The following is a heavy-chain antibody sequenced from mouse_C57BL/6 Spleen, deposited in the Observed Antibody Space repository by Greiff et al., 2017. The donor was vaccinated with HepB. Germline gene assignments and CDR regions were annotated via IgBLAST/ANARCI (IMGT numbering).Heavy chain of an antibody. CDR3: ARDNYGSRGSYYFDY. CDR2: ISDGGSYT. J-gene: IGHJ2*01. CDR1: GFTFSSYA. Sequence: EVKVVESGGGLVKPGGSLKLSCAASGFTFSSYAMSWVRQTPEKRLEWVATISDGGSYTYYPDNVKGRFTISRDNAKNNLYLQMSHLKSEDTAMYYCARDNYGSRGSYYFDYWGQGTTLTVSS. D-gene: IGHD1-1*01. V-gene: IGHV5-4*01.